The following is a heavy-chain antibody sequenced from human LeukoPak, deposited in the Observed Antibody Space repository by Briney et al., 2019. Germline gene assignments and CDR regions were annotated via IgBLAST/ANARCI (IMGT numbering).Heavy chain of an antibody. V-gene: IGHV3-21*01. D-gene: IGHD3-22*01. Sequence: GRSLRLSCAASGFTFDDYAMHWVRQAPGKGLEWVSGISSGSSYIYYVDSVKGRFTISRDNAKNSLYLQMNSLRAEDTAVYYCARDYYDTSGYFDYWGQGTLVTVSS. J-gene: IGHJ4*02. CDR1: GFTFDDYA. CDR2: ISSGSSYI. CDR3: ARDYYDTSGYFDY.